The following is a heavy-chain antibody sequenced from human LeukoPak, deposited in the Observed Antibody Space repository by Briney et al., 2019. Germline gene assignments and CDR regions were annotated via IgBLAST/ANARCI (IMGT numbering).Heavy chain of an antibody. J-gene: IGHJ4*02. CDR1: GGSVTSVNW. Sequence: SETLSLTCAVSGGSVTSVNWWTWVRQPPGKGLEWIGEISHSGTTNYNPSLKIRVPISVDKSKNQFSLKLSSVTAADTAVYYCARGYSYGTDWGQGTQVTVSS. CDR3: ARGYSYGTD. CDR2: ISHSGTT. V-gene: IGHV4-4*02. D-gene: IGHD5-18*01.